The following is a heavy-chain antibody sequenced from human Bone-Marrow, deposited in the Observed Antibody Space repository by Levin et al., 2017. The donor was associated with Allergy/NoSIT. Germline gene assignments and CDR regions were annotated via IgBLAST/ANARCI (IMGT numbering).Heavy chain of an antibody. CDR3: ARRIGAYNGGWEVWFDP. D-gene: IGHD4-23*01. Sequence: SSQTLSLTCTVSGASISRGDYYWVWVRQPPGEALEWIGSIYHTGSTYYTPSLKSRVTMSVDTSKNQFSLKMTSVTAADTALYYCARRIGAYNGGWEVWFDPWGQGTLVTVSS. CDR2: IYHTGST. J-gene: IGHJ5*02. CDR1: GASISRGDYY. V-gene: IGHV4-39*01.